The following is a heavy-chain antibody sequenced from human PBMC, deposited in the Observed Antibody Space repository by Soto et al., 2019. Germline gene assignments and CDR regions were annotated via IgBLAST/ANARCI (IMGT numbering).Heavy chain of an antibody. CDR3: ATSVPPAVVGGSYGMDV. J-gene: IGHJ6*02. CDR2: INPNSGGT. CDR1: GYTFTGYY. Sequence: GASVKVSCKASGYTFTGYYMHWVRQAPGQGLEWMGWINPNSGGTNYAQKFQGRVTMTRDTSISTAYMELSRLRSDDTAVYYCATSVPPAVVGGSYGMDVWGQVTTVTVSS. V-gene: IGHV1-2*02. D-gene: IGHD1-26*01.